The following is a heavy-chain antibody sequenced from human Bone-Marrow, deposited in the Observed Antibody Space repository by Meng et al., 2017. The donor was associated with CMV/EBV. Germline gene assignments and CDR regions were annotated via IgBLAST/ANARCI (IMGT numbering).Heavy chain of an antibody. CDR1: GYTFTSYG. Sequence: ASVKVSCKASGYTFTSYGISWVRQAPGQGLEWMGWISAYNGNTNYAQKLQGRVTMTTDTSTSTGYMELRSLRSDDTAVYYCAGVTIDLTSGGWFDPWGQGTLVTVSS. J-gene: IGHJ5*02. V-gene: IGHV1-18*01. CDR3: AGVTIDLTSGGWFDP. CDR2: ISAYNGNT. D-gene: IGHD3-10*01.